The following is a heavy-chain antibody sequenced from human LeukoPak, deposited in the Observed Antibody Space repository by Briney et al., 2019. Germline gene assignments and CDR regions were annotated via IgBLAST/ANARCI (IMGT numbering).Heavy chain of an antibody. CDR3: ARVQLGGSWFFDL. CDR2: IKQDGSEE. V-gene: IGHV3-7*03. CDR1: GFTFSSYW. J-gene: IGHJ2*01. D-gene: IGHD5-12*01. Sequence: PGGALRLSCAASGFTFSSYWMSWVRQAPGTGLEWVANIKQDGSEEYYVDSVRGRLTISRDNATNSLYLQMNSLRAEDTAVYYCARVQLGGSWFFDLWGRGTLVTVSS.